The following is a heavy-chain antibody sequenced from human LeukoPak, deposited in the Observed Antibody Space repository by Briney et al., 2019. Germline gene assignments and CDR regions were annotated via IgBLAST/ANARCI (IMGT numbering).Heavy chain of an antibody. CDR2: TSSSDAGT. V-gene: IGHV3-23*01. CDR3: AKAPVTSCRGAYCYPFDS. Sequence: GGSLRLSCAASEFSVGSNYTTWVRQAPGKGLEWVAATSSSDAGTYHADSVRGRFTISRDNSKNTLYLQMNSLRAEDAAVYFCAKAPVTSCRGAYCYPFDSWGQGTLVTVSS. J-gene: IGHJ4*02. D-gene: IGHD2-21*01. CDR1: EFSVGSNY.